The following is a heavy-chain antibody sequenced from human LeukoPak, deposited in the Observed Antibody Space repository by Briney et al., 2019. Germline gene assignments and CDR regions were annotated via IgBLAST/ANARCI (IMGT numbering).Heavy chain of an antibody. J-gene: IGHJ4*02. CDR2: IKHSGST. Sequence: PSETLSLTCAVYGGSFSGFYWSWIRQPPGKGLEWIGEIKHSGSTNYNPSLKSRVTISVDTSKNQFSLKLSSVTAADTAVYYCARAPGYNGNYFDYWGQGPLVTVPS. V-gene: IGHV4-34*01. CDR3: ARAPGYNGNYFDY. CDR1: GGSFSGFY. D-gene: IGHD1-14*01.